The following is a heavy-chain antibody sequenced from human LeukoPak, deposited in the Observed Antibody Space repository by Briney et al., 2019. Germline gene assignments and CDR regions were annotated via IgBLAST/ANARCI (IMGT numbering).Heavy chain of an antibody. CDR1: GGSISSSSYY. Sequence: SETLSLTCTVSGGSISSSSYYWGWIRQPPGKGLEWIGYIYYSGSTNYNPSLKSRVTISVDTSKNQFSLKLSSVTAADTAVYYCARVPAISYDAFDIWGQGTMVTVSS. CDR3: ARVPAISYDAFDI. D-gene: IGHD2-2*01. V-gene: IGHV4-61*05. J-gene: IGHJ3*02. CDR2: IYYSGST.